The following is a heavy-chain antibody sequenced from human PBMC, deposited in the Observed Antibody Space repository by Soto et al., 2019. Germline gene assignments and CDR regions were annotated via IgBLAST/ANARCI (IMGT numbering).Heavy chain of an antibody. Sequence: GGSLGFSCPASGFPFIASAFPWVRQPSGKGLDGVGRFGSKANSYATAYAASVKGRFTISRDDSKNTAYLQMNSLKTEDTAVYYCTRPAYCSSTSCYAFDIWGQGTMVTVSS. CDR1: GFPFIASA. D-gene: IGHD2-2*01. CDR3: TRPAYCSSTSCYAFDI. V-gene: IGHV3-73*01. J-gene: IGHJ3*02. CDR2: FGSKANSYAT.